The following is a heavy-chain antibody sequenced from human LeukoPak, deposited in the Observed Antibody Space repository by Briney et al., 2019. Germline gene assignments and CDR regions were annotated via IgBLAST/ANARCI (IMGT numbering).Heavy chain of an antibody. CDR3: AREAGHCSSTSCYMGTWFDP. CDR1: GFPFSNFG. J-gene: IGHJ5*02. Sequence: GGSLRLPCAGAGFPFSNFGMHWVRQAPGKGLEWVAVVWFDGTDRYYADSVKGRFTISRDNSRSTLYLQMNSLRVEDTAIYYCAREAGHCSSTSCYMGTWFDPWGQGTLVTVSS. CDR2: VWFDGTDR. V-gene: IGHV3-33*08. D-gene: IGHD2-2*02.